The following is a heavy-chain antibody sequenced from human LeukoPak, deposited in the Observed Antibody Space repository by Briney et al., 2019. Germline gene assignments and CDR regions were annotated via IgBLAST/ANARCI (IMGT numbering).Heavy chain of an antibody. CDR1: GFTFSSYE. V-gene: IGHV3-48*03. J-gene: IGHJ4*02. CDR3: ARGPGGGSCYLDY. Sequence: PGGSLRLSCAASGFTFSSYEMNWVRQAPGKGLEWVSYISKSGRTTYYVDSVKGRFTISRDNAKKSLYLQMNSLRAEDTAVYYCARGPGGGSCYLDYWGQGTLVTVSS. D-gene: IGHD2-15*01. CDR2: ISKSGRTT.